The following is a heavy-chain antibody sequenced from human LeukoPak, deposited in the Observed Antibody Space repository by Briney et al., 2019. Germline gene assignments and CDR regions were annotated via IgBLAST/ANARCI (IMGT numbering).Heavy chain of an antibody. J-gene: IGHJ4*02. CDR1: GFTFSSYA. Sequence: PGGSLRLSCAASGFTFSSYAMSWVRQAPGKGLEWVSVISGSGGSTYYADPVKGRFTISRDNSKNTLYLRMNSLRAEDTAVYYCAKGELSSDAFYFDYWGQGALVTVSS. D-gene: IGHD1-7*01. CDR2: ISGSGGST. V-gene: IGHV3-23*01. CDR3: AKGELSSDAFYFDY.